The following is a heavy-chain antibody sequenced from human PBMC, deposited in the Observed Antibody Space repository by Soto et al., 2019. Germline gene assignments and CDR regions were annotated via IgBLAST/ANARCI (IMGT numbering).Heavy chain of an antibody. D-gene: IGHD2-2*01. CDR2: MNPNSGNT. CDR3: ATAPLLIVVVNNWLDP. V-gene: IGHV1-8*01. J-gene: IGHJ5*02. CDR1: GYTFTSYD. Sequence: ASVKVSCKASGYTFTSYDINWVRQATGQGREWMGWMNPNSGNTGYAQKFQGRVTMTRNTSISTAYMELSSLRSEDTAVYYCATAPLLIVVVNNWLDPWGQGTLVTVYS.